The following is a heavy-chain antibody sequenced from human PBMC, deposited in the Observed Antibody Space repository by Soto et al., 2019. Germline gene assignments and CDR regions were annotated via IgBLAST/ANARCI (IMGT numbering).Heavy chain of an antibody. CDR1: GFTFSSYG. J-gene: IGHJ3*02. D-gene: IGHD1-1*01. Sequence: QVQLVESGGGVVQPGRSLRLSCAASGFTFSSYGMHWVRQAPGKGLEWVAGISAAGRTTYYADSVKGRFTISRDNSKYTLDLQLNRLRTEDPAVYYCAKKDSTWKFTFDIWGQGTIVTVSS. V-gene: IGHV3-30*18. CDR3: AKKDSTWKFTFDI. CDR2: ISAAGRTT.